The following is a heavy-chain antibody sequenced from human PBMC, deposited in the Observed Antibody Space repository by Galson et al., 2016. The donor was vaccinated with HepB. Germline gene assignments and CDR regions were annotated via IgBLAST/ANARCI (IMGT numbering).Heavy chain of an antibody. CDR2: SLSNDEK. V-gene: IGHV2-26*01. D-gene: IGHD1-26*01. J-gene: IGHJ4*02. CDR3: ARRQVGGRGDFDY. CDR1: GFSLGDARMR. Sequence: PALVKPTQTLTLTCTVSGFSLGDARMRVSWIRQPPGKALEWLGDSLSNDEKSYITPLKSRLTIPKDTSRRQVVLTMTNVDPVDTATYYCARRQVGGRGDFDYWGLGTLVTVSS.